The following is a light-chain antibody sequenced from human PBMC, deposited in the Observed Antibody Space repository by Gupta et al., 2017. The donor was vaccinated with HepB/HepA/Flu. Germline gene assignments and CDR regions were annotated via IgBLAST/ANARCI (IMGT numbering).Light chain of an antibody. CDR1: QGISSY. CDR2: AAS. Sequence: AIRMTPSPSSFSASTGDRVTIPCRASQGISSYLAWYQQKPGKAPKLLIYAASTLQSGVPSRFSGSGSGTDFTLTISCLQSEDFATYYCQQYYSYPWTFGRGTKVEIK. J-gene: IGKJ1*01. CDR3: QQYYSYPWT. V-gene: IGKV1-8*01.